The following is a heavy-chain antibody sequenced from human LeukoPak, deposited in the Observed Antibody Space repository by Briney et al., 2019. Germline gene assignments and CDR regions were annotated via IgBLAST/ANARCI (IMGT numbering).Heavy chain of an antibody. Sequence: SVKVSCKASGGTFSSYAISWVRQAPGQGLEWMGRIIPIFGTANYAQKFQGRVTITTDASTSTAYMELSSLRYEDTAVSYCALTYYYGSVWFDPWGQGTLVTVSP. CDR1: GGTFSSYA. CDR2: IIPIFGTA. J-gene: IGHJ5*02. D-gene: IGHD3-10*01. CDR3: ALTYYYGSVWFDP. V-gene: IGHV1-69*05.